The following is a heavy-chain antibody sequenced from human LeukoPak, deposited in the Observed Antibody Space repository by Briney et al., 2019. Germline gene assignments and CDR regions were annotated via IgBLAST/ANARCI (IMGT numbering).Heavy chain of an antibody. D-gene: IGHD2-2*01. V-gene: IGHV3-23*01. CDR2: ITRDGGTT. Sequence: GGSLRLSCAASGFTFSSYGMSWVRQAPGKGLKWVSAITRDGGTTYYADSVKGRFTISRDNSKNTLYLEMNSLRVEDTAVYYCANFGCTSTTCLDYWGQGTLVTVSS. CDR1: GFTFSSYG. J-gene: IGHJ4*02. CDR3: ANFGCTSTTCLDY.